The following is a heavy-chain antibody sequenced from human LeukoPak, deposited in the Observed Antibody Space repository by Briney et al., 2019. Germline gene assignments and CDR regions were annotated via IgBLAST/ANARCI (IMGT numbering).Heavy chain of an antibody. CDR3: ARAFYGDLDY. CDR1: GFTFSSYE. CDR2: ISSGGSTA. Sequence: GGSLRLSCAASGFTFSSYEINWVRQAPGKGLEWVSYISSGGSTAYYADSVKGRFTISRDNAKNSLYLQMSSLRAEDTAVYYCARAFYGDLDYWGQGTLVTVSS. J-gene: IGHJ4*02. D-gene: IGHD4-17*01. V-gene: IGHV3-48*03.